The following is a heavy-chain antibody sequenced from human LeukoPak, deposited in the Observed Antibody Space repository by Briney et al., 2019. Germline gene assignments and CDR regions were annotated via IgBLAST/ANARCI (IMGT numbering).Heavy chain of an antibody. J-gene: IGHJ3*02. V-gene: IGHV4-34*01. CDR3: ARVVRGVDAFDI. CDR1: GGSFSGYY. CDR2: INNSGSA. Sequence: PSETLSLTCAVYGGSFSGYYWSWIRQPPGKGLEWIGEINNSGSANYNPSLKSRVTISVDTSKNQFSLKLSSVTAADTAVYYCARVVRGVDAFDIWGQGTMVTVSS. D-gene: IGHD3-10*01.